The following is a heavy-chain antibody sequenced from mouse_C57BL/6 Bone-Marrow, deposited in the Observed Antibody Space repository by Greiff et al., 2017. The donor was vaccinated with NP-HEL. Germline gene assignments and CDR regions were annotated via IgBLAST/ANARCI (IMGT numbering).Heavy chain of an antibody. CDR1: GFTFSSYG. CDR2: ISRGGSYT. V-gene: IGHV5-6*02. CDR3: ASPYDYDVAWFAY. D-gene: IGHD2-4*01. J-gene: IGHJ3*01. Sequence: EVKLVESGGDLVKPGGSLNLSCAASGFTFSSYGMSWVRQTPDKRLEWVATISRGGSYTYYPASVKGRFTISRDNAKNTLYLQMSSLKAEDTAMYYCASPYDYDVAWFAYWGQGTLVTVSA.